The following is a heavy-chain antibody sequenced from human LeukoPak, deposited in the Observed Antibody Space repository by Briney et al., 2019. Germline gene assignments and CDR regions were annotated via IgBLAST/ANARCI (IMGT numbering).Heavy chain of an antibody. Sequence: SGGSLRLSCEASGFTFSDYYMSWVRQAPGKGMEWFSYISSSSSYTKYADTVKGRFTISRDNAKNSLYLQVNSLRAEDTAVYYCARGTGTTAYFDYWGQGTLVTVSS. J-gene: IGHJ4*02. CDR2: ISSSSSYT. D-gene: IGHD1-1*01. CDR3: ARGTGTTAYFDY. V-gene: IGHV3-11*06. CDR1: GFTFSDYY.